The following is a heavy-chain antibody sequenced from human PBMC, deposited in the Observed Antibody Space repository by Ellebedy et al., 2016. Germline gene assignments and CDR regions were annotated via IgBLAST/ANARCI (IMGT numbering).Heavy chain of an antibody. D-gene: IGHD6-13*01. CDR1: GGSISSSSYY. V-gene: IGHV4-39*01. CDR2: IYYSGST. J-gene: IGHJ6*02. CDR3: ARSGSYSSSWYGAYYYYGMDV. Sequence: SETLSLTCTVSGGSISSSSYYWGWIRQPPGKGLEWIGSIYYSGSTYYNPSLKSRVTISVDTSKNQFSLKLSSVTAADTAVYYCARSGSYSSSWYGAYYYYGMDVWGQGTTVTVSS.